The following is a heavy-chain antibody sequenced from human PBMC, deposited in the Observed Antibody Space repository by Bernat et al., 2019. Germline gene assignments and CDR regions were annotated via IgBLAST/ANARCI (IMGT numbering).Heavy chain of an antibody. CDR2: ISYDGSNK. Sequence: QVQLVESGGGVVQPGRSLRLSCAASGFTFSSYAMHWARQAPGKGLEWVAVISYDGSNKYYADSVKGRFTISRDNSKNTLYLQMNSLRAEDTAVYYCARSGSGWHDAFDIWGQGTMVTVSS. CDR1: GFTFSSYA. J-gene: IGHJ3*02. V-gene: IGHV3-30-3*01. CDR3: ARSGSGWHDAFDI. D-gene: IGHD6-19*01.